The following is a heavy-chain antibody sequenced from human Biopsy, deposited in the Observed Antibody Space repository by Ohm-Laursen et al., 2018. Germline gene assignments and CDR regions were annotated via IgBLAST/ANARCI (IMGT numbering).Heavy chain of an antibody. Sequence: SLRLSCAASGFTFSNYWMHWVRQPPGEELVWVSRIKSDGTTMYADFVRGRFTLSRDNEKNTLHLQMNSLRADDTAIYYCAKDLHNYGMDVWGQGTTVTVSS. V-gene: IGHV3-74*03. J-gene: IGHJ6*02. CDR2: IKSDGTT. CDR1: GFTFSNYW. CDR3: AKDLHNYGMDV.